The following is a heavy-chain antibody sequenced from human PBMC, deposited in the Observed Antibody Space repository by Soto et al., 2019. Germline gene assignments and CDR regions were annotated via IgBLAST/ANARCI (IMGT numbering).Heavy chain of an antibody. D-gene: IGHD5-18*01. V-gene: IGHV3-21*01. Sequence: EVQLVESGGGLVKPGGSLRLSCAASGFTFSSYSMNWVRQAPGKGLEWVSSISSSSSYIYYADSVKGRFTISRDNAKKSHLQQMSLLGAEDAAVYCCGRDQPGHSYGYGLGYWGQGTLVTVSS. CDR1: GFTFSSYS. CDR2: ISSSSSYI. J-gene: IGHJ4*02. CDR3: GRDQPGHSYGYGLGY.